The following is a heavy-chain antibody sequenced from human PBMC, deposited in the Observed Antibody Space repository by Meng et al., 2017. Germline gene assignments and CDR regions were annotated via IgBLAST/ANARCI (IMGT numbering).Heavy chain of an antibody. V-gene: IGHV1-8*02. CDR2: MNPNSGNT. D-gene: IGHD3-10*01. J-gene: IGHJ4*02. CDR1: GYTFTGYY. Sequence: ASVKVSCKASGYTFTGYYMHWVRQAPGQGLEWMGWMNPNSGNTGYAQKFQGRVTLTRNTSISTAYMELSSLRSEDTAVYYCASHYYGSGSYYYWGQGTLVTVSS. CDR3: ASHYYGSGSYYY.